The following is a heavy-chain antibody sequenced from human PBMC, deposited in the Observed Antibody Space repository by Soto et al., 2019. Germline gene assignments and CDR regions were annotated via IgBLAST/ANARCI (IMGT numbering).Heavy chain of an antibody. Sequence: QVQLVQSGAEVKKPGSSVKVSCKASGGTFSSYTISWVRQAPGQGLEWMGRIIPILGIANYAQKFQGRVTITADKSTSTADMELSSLRSEDTAVYYCARDPPPSYGDGIGWFGPWGQGTLVTVSS. V-gene: IGHV1-69*08. D-gene: IGHD4-17*01. J-gene: IGHJ5*02. CDR1: GGTFSSYT. CDR2: IIPILGIA. CDR3: ARDPPPSYGDGIGWFGP.